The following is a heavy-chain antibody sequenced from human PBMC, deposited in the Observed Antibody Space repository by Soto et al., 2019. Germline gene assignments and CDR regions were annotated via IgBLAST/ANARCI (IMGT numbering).Heavy chain of an antibody. D-gene: IGHD3-10*01. CDR2: TIPALGKT. Sequence: SVKVSCKTSGDNVKKNVFTWVRQAPGQGLEWMGGTIPALGKTHYIEKFQGRVTITVDGATRTVYMEVRDLTSEDTAIYYCARGPFRPSAMDVWGKGTTVTVSS. CDR1: GDNVKKNV. V-gene: IGHV1-69*10. CDR3: ARGPFRPSAMDV. J-gene: IGHJ6*04.